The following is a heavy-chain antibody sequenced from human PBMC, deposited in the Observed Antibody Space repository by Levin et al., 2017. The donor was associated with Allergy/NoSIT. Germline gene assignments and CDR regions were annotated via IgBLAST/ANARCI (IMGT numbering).Heavy chain of an antibody. CDR1: GGSFSGYY. Sequence: SQTLSLTCAVYGGSFSGYYWSWIRQPPGKGLEWIGEINHSGSTNYNPSLKSRVTISVDTSKNQFSLKLSSVTAADTAVYYCARGSVGWGFSSYYYYGMDVWGQGTTVTVSS. CDR3: ARGSVGWGFSSYYYYGMDV. J-gene: IGHJ6*02. D-gene: IGHD3-16*01. V-gene: IGHV4-34*01. CDR2: INHSGST.